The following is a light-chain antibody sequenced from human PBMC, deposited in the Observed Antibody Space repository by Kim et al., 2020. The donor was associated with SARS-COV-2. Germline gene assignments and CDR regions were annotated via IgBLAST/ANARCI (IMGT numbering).Light chain of an antibody. CDR3: QRYNTAPWT. J-gene: IGKJ1*01. V-gene: IGKV1-27*01. CDR2: SAY. Sequence: DIQMTQSPSSLSASVGDRVTITCRSSQDISKLLAWYQQKPGKAPNLLIFSAYVLQSGVPSRFSGGGSGTDFTLTISSLQPEDVATYYCQRYNTAPWTFGQGTKVDIK. CDR1: QDISKL.